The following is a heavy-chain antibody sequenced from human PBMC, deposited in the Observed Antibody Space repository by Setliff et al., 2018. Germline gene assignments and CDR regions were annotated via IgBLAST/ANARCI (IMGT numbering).Heavy chain of an antibody. V-gene: IGHV4-39*01. CDR3: ARTGTYRYFDH. D-gene: IGHD1-1*01. Sequence: SETLSLTCTVSGASISSGTYYWGWIRQPPGKGLEWIGRIHYLGTTYSNASLAGRLTMSVDTSKNQFSLRLTSVTAADTAVYYCARTGTYRYFDHWGQGTLVTVS. J-gene: IGHJ4*02. CDR1: GASISSGTYY. CDR2: IHYLGTT.